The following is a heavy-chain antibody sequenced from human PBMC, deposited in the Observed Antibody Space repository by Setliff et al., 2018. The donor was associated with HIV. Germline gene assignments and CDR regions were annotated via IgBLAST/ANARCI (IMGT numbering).Heavy chain of an antibody. Sequence: SETLSLTCAVSGYSISSGYYWAWIRQSPGKGLDWIGSIHHSGTTYYNPSLKSRVTILVDTTTNQVSLQVNSVTAVDTAVYYCARVPHRVVGTTTLLYHFDYWGLGTLVTVSS. V-gene: IGHV4-38-2*01. CDR1: GYSISSGYY. D-gene: IGHD1-26*01. J-gene: IGHJ4*02. CDR3: ARVPHRVVGTTTLLYHFDY. CDR2: IHHSGTT.